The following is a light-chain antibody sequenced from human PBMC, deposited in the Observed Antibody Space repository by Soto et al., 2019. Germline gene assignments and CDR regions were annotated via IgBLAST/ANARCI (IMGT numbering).Light chain of an antibody. CDR2: AAS. CDR1: QSISNY. Sequence: DIQMTQSPSSVSASVGDRVTIACRASQSISNYLNWYQQRPGKAPKLLIYAASSLQSGVPSRFSGSGSGTDFTLTISSLQPEDFVTYYCQQTYSTPITFGQGTRLENK. CDR3: QQTYSTPIT. V-gene: IGKV1-39*01. J-gene: IGKJ5*01.